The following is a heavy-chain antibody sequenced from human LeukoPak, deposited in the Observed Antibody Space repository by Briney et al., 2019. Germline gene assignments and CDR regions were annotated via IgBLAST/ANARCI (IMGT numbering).Heavy chain of an antibody. D-gene: IGHD2-15*01. CDR1: GGSFSGYY. CDR3: ARDVVVVAATYYFDY. J-gene: IGHJ4*02. CDR2: INHSGST. V-gene: IGHV4-34*01. Sequence: SETLSLTCAVYGGSFSGYYWSWIRQPPGKGLAWIGEINHSGSTNYNPSLKSRVTISVDTSKNQFSLKLSSVTAADTAVYYCARDVVVVAATYYFDYWGQGTLVTVSS.